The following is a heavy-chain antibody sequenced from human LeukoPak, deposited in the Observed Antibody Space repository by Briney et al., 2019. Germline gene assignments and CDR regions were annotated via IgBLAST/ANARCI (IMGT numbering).Heavy chain of an antibody. CDR1: GFTFSSYW. Sequence: GGXLRLSCAASGFTFSSYWMHWVRQAPGKGLEWVSRINSDGSSTIYADSVKGRFTISRDNDKNRVYVQMKSLRDEDTAVYYCATEQVGAFDIWGQGTMVTVS. J-gene: IGHJ3*02. CDR3: ATEQVGAFDI. CDR2: INSDGSST. V-gene: IGHV3-74*01. D-gene: IGHD1-26*01.